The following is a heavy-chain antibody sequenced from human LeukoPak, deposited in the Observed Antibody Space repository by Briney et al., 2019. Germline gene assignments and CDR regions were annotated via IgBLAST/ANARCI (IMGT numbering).Heavy chain of an antibody. CDR1: GFTSNYYA. Sequence: GGSLRLSCAASGFTSNYYAMTWLRQAPGKGLEWVSGISGSGANTYYADSVKDRFTIPRDNSKNTLYLQMNSLRADDTAVYYCAKDKWSSGWYGWFDPWRQGTLVTVSS. CDR2: ISGSGANT. CDR3: AKDKWSSGWYGWFDP. J-gene: IGHJ5*02. D-gene: IGHD6-19*01. V-gene: IGHV3-23*01.